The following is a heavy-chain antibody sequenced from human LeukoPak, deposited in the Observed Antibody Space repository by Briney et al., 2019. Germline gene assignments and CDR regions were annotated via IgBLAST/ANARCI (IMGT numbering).Heavy chain of an antibody. V-gene: IGHV3-53*04. CDR3: ARDPRGGYYTAWFDP. Sequence: HPGGSLRLSCAASGFTVSSNYMSWVRQAPGKGLEWVSVIYSGGSTYYADSVKGRFTISRHNSKNTLYLQMNSLRAEDTAVYYCARDPRGGYYTAWFDPWGQGTLVTVSS. J-gene: IGHJ5*02. CDR2: IYSGGST. D-gene: IGHD3-3*01. CDR1: GFTVSSNY.